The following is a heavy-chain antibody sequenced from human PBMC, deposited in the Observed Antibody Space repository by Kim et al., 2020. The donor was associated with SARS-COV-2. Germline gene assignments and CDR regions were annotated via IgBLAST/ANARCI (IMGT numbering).Heavy chain of an antibody. CDR1: GYSFTNYW. V-gene: IGHV5-51*01. Sequence: GESLKISCKTSGYSFTNYWIGWVRQMPGKGLEWMGVIHPYDSDARYSPSLQGQVTMSADKSSGTAYLQWSSLKASDTAMYYCAREASDYGMDVWGQGTTVIVSS. J-gene: IGHJ6*02. CDR2: IHPYDSDA. CDR3: AREASDYGMDV.